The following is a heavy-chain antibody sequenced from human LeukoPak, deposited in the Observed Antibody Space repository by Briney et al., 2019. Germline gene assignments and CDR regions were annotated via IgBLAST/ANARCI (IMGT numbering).Heavy chain of an antibody. D-gene: IGHD3-10*01. CDR1: GYSFTSYW. Sequence: GESLKISCKGSGYSFTSYWIGWVRQMPGKGLEWMGIIYPGDSDTRYSPSFQGQVTISADKSISTAYLQWSSLKASDTAMYYCARHSYGSESYYKPYYYYGMDVWGQGTTVTVSS. CDR2: IYPGDSDT. J-gene: IGHJ6*02. V-gene: IGHV5-51*01. CDR3: ARHSYGSESYYKPYYYYGMDV.